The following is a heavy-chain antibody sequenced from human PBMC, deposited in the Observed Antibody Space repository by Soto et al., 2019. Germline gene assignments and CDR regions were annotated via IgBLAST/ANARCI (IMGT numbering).Heavy chain of an antibody. V-gene: IGHV1-69*06. Sequence: QVQLVQSGAEVKKPGSSVKVSCKASGGTFSSYAISWVRQAPGQWLEWMGGIIPISGTANYAQKFQGRVTITADKSTSTAYMELSSLRSEDTAVYYCARSQGSSTSLEIYYYYYYGMDVWGQGTTVTVSS. CDR2: IIPISGTA. CDR3: ARSQGSSTSLEIYYYYYYGMDV. J-gene: IGHJ6*02. CDR1: GGTFSSYA. D-gene: IGHD2-2*01.